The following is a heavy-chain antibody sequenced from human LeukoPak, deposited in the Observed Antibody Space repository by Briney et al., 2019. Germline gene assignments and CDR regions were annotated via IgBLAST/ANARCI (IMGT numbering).Heavy chain of an antibody. D-gene: IGHD2-2*02. J-gene: IGHJ5*02. CDR1: GGSISSYY. V-gene: IGHV4-4*09. CDR2: IYTSGST. CDR3: ARATPVYCSSTSCYTVWFDP. Sequence: PSETLSLTCTVSGGSISSYYWSWIRQPPGKGLEWIGYIYTSGSTNYNPSLKSRVTISVDTSKNQFSLKLSSVTAADTAVYYCARATPVYCSSTSCYTVWFDPWGQGTLVTVSS.